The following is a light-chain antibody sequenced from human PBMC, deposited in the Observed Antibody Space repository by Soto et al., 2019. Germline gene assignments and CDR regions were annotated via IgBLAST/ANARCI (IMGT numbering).Light chain of an antibody. Sequence: ERVMTQSPGTLSVSPGERATLSCRASQSVSSNLAWYQQKPGQAPRLLIYGASTRATGIPARFSGSESGTEFTLTISSLQSEDFAVYYCQQYNNCPWTFGQGTKVEIK. V-gene: IGKV3-15*01. CDR2: GAS. CDR1: QSVSSN. J-gene: IGKJ1*01. CDR3: QQYNNCPWT.